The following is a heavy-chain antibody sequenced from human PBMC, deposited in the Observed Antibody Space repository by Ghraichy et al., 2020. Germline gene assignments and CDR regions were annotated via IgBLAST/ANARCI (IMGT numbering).Heavy chain of an antibody. CDR2: VYYTGTT. V-gene: IGHV4-59*08. CDR1: ADSFRTYY. J-gene: IGHJ3*02. D-gene: IGHD1-1*01. Sequence: SETLSLTCTVSADSFRTYYWSWIRQSPGKGLEWIGYVYYTGTTNYNPSLQSRSTISMNTSKKQFSLKLTSVTAADTAVYFCARQSGTLFHMWGLGTMVTVSS. CDR3: ARQSGTLFHM.